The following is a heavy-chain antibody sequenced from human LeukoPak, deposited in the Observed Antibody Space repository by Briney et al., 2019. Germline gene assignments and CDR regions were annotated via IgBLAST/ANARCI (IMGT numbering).Heavy chain of an antibody. J-gene: IGHJ4*02. CDR3: ASPKDSSSWSIDY. V-gene: IGHV3-21*01. Sequence: GGSLRLSCTASGFTFSSYSMNWVRQAPGKGLEWVSSISSSSSYIYYADSVKGRFTISRDNAKNSLYLQMNSLRAEDTAVYYCASPKDSSSWSIDYWGQGTLVTVSS. D-gene: IGHD6-13*01. CDR2: ISSSSSYI. CDR1: GFTFSSYS.